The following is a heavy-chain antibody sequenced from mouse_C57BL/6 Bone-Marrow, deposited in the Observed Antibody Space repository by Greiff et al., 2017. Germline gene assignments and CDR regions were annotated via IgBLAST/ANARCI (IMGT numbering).Heavy chain of an antibody. CDR3: AREGWLLPYYYAMDY. J-gene: IGHJ4*01. D-gene: IGHD2-3*01. CDR2: INPNYGTT. CDR1: GYSFTDYN. V-gene: IGHV1-39*01. Sequence: VQLQPSGPELVKPGASVKISCKASGYSFTDYNMNWVKQSNGTSLEWIGVINPNYGTTSYNQKFKGKATLTVDQSSSTAYMQLNSLTSEDSAVYYCAREGWLLPYYYAMDYWGQGTSVTVAS.